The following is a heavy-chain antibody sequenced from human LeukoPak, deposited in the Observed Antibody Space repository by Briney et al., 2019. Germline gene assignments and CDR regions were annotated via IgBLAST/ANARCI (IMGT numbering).Heavy chain of an antibody. V-gene: IGHV3-74*01. CDR2: LFRDGRTT. D-gene: IGHD1-1*01. CDR3: ARDGHGTNLDEFDS. J-gene: IGHJ4*02. Sequence: GGSLRHSCVPSGFRFSSHWTHWVRPAPGRRLVWVSHLFRDGRTTHYAHSAKGRFTTSPDNAKNTLYLHMNRPRVDDTAVYFCARDGHGTNLDEFDSWGQGTLVTVSS. CDR1: GFRFSSHW.